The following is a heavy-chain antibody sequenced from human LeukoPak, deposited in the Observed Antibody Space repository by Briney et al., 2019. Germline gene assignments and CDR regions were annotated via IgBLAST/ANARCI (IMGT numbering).Heavy chain of an antibody. D-gene: IGHD3-10*01. J-gene: IGHJ6*02. CDR3: AKLSGTYYYGSGSYYNPYYYYGMDV. Sequence: GGSLRLSCAASGFTFSSYSMNWVRQAPGKGLEWVSSISSSSSYIYYADSVKGRFTISRDNSKNTLYLQMNSLRAEDTAVYYCAKLSGTYYYGSGSYYNPYYYYGMDVWGQGTTVTVSS. CDR1: GFTFSSYS. CDR2: ISSSSSYI. V-gene: IGHV3-21*04.